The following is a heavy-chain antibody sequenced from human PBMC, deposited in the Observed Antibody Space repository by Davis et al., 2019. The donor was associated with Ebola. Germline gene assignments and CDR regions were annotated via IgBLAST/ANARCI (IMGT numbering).Heavy chain of an antibody. V-gene: IGHV1-69*13. CDR1: GGTFSSYA. CDR2: IIPIFGTA. D-gene: IGHD6-13*01. CDR3: ARGGRQGSWYGE. J-gene: IGHJ4*02. Sequence: SVKVSCKASGGTFSSYAISWVRQAPGQGLEWMGGIIPIFGTANYAQKFQGRVTITADESTSTAYMELSSLRSEDTAVYYCARGGRQGSWYGEWGQGTLVTVSS.